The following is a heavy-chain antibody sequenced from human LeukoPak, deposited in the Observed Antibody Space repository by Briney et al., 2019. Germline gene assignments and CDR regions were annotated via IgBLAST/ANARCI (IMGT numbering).Heavy chain of an antibody. CDR2: ISGSGGST. CDR3: AKDTMIVVVTPFDY. J-gene: IGHJ4*02. CDR1: GFTFSSYA. D-gene: IGHD3-22*01. Sequence: GGSLRLSCAASGFTFSSYAMSWVCQAPGKGLEWVSAISGSGGSTYYADSVKGRFTISRDNSKNTLYLQMNSLRAEDTAVYYCAKDTMIVVVTPFDYWGQGTLVTVSS. V-gene: IGHV3-23*01.